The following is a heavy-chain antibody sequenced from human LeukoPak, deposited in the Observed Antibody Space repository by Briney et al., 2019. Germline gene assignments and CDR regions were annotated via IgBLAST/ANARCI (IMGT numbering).Heavy chain of an antibody. Sequence: GGSLRLSCAASGFPFTSYSINWVRKVPGKGLEWVSSISTSSSFIYYADSVKGRFTISRDNAKNSLYLQKHSLRAEDTAVYYCATDLSYTCSWSDYWGQGTLVTVSS. D-gene: IGHD6-13*01. CDR2: ISTSSSFI. CDR3: ATDLSYTCSWSDY. J-gene: IGHJ4*02. V-gene: IGHV3-21*01. CDR1: GFPFTSYS.